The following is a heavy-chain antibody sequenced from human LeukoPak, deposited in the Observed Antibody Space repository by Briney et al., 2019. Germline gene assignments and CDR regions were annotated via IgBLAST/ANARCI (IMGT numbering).Heavy chain of an antibody. V-gene: IGHV5-51*01. D-gene: IGHD3-22*01. Sequence: GESLKISCKGSGYSFTSYWIGWVRQMPGKGLEWMGIIHPGDSDTRYSPSFQGQVTISADKSISTAYLQWSSLKASDTAMYYCARMPTSYYYDSSGYSSGGYYYGMDVWGQGTTVTVSS. CDR1: GYSFTSYW. CDR3: ARMPTSYYYDSSGYSSGGYYYGMDV. J-gene: IGHJ6*02. CDR2: IHPGDSDT.